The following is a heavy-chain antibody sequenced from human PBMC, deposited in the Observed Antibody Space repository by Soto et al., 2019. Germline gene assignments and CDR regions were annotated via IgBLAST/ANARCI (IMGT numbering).Heavy chain of an antibody. V-gene: IGHV1-69*13. CDR3: ARDGTIMRN. J-gene: IGHJ4*02. D-gene: IGHD3-16*01. CDR2: IIPIFGTA. Sequence: SVEVSCKASGGTFSSNLISWVRQAPGQGLEWMGGIIPIFGTANYAQKFQGRVTITADESTSTAYMELSSLKSEDTAVYYCARDGTIMRNWGQGALVTVSS. CDR1: GGTFSSNL.